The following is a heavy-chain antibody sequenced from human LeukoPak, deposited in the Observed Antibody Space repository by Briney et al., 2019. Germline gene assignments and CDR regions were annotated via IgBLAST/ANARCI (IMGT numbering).Heavy chain of an antibody. V-gene: IGHV3-23*01. CDR3: AKGGSYYDDYFDY. J-gene: IGHJ4*02. Sequence: GGSLRLSCVVSGFTFSNYALSWVRQAPGKGVEWVSAISGSGGSTYFADSVKGRFTISRDNSKNTVYLQMNSLRAEDTAVYYCAKGGSYYDDYFDYWGQGTLVTVSS. CDR1: GFTFSNYA. D-gene: IGHD1-26*01. CDR2: ISGSGGST.